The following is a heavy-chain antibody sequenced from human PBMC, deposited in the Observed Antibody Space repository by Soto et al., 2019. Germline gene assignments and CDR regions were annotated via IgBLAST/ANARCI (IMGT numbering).Heavy chain of an antibody. CDR3: ARDRSDLLNSYDAFDI. Sequence: SETLSLTCTVSGGSVTSGSHYWSWIRQPPGKGLGWIAYIYHNGDANYNPSLKSRVTISVDVSRNQFSLRLNSVTAADTAVYYCARDRSDLLNSYDAFDIWGQGTMVTVSS. CDR1: GGSVTSGSHY. J-gene: IGHJ3*02. V-gene: IGHV4-61*01. CDR2: IYHNGDA.